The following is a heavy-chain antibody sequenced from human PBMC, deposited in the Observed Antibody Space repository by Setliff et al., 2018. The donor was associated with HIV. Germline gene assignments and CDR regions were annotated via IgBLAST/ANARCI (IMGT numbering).Heavy chain of an antibody. CDR3: ARGRRSSGWYVYH. J-gene: IGHJ4*02. D-gene: IGHD6-19*01. Sequence: SETLSLTCTVSGDLINNHNWNWIRQSPEKGLEWLGNIHYSGTSNYNSSLKSRIVISLDTSKKQFSLHFYSVTAADTAVYYCARGRRSSGWYVYHWGQGTLVTVSS. V-gene: IGHV4-59*08. CDR1: GDLINNHN. CDR2: IHYSGTS.